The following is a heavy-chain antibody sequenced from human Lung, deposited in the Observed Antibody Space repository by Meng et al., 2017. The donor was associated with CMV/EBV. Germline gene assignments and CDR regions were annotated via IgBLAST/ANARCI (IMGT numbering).Heavy chain of an antibody. CDR1: GFIFNNHA. CDR3: ARGSVGYYGMDV. V-gene: IGHV3-21*01. Sequence: GGSLRLXCAASGFIFNNHAMNWVRQAPGKGLEWVSAISGSTPDKWYADSVRGRFTISRDNAKNTLYLEMSSLRAEGTAAYFCARGSVGYYGMDVWGQGTTVTVSS. J-gene: IGHJ6*02. CDR2: ISGSTPDK. D-gene: IGHD2-15*01.